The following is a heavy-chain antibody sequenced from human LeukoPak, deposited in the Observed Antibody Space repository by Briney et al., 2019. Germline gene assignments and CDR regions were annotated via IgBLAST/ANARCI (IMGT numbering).Heavy chain of an antibody. D-gene: IGHD6-19*01. CDR3: ARGHVAGSDRHWDY. CDR1: DFTFSSHW. CDR2: IISDGCSI. Sequence: GGSLRLSCATSDFTFSSHWMHWVRHAPGKGLEWVSRIISDGCSISYAVSVKGRFTISRDNAKNTLYLQMNSLRAEDTAVYYCARGHVAGSDRHWDYWGQGALVTVSS. J-gene: IGHJ4*02. V-gene: IGHV3-74*01.